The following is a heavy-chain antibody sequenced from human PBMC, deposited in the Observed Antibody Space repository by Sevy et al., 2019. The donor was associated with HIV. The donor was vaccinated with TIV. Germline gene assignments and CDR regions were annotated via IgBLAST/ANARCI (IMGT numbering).Heavy chain of an antibody. Sequence: GGSLRLSCAASGFTFSSYAMSWVRQAPGKGLEWVSAISGSGGSTYYADSVKGRFTISRDNSKNTRYLQMNSLRAEDTAVYYCAKDSRPYGDYHYWGQGTLVTVSS. CDR1: GFTFSSYA. D-gene: IGHD4-17*01. CDR3: AKDSRPYGDYHY. J-gene: IGHJ4*02. CDR2: ISGSGGST. V-gene: IGHV3-23*01.